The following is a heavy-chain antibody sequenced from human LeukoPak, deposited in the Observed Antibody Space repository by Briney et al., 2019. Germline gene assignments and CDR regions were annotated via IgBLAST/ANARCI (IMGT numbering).Heavy chain of an antibody. J-gene: IGHJ3*01. D-gene: IGHD3-10*01. Sequence: PRRSLRPSWAASGLSPTSDAITWGRHAPGDGLGWDSTLRTSVGETWYAGSVTGRLTIPRDTSNNVTYLQMNSLRDADTAIYYCAKDRTPYSRAGGYYLGAFDRWGDATLVTASS. V-gene: IGHV3-23*01. CDR2: LRTSVGET. CDR1: GLSPTSDA. CDR3: AKDRTPYSRAGGYYLGAFDR.